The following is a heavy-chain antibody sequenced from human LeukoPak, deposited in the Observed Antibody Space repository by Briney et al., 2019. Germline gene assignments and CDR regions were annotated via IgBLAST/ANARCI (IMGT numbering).Heavy chain of an antibody. CDR3: ARLYSSSWFPFDY. J-gene: IGHJ4*02. CDR1: GYTFTGYY. D-gene: IGHD6-13*01. Sequence: ASVKVSCKASGYTFTGYYMHWVRQAPGRGLEWMGWINPNSGGTNYAQKFQGRVTMTRDTSISTAYMELSRLRSDDTAVYYCARLYSSSWFPFDYWGQGTLVTVSS. CDR2: INPNSGGT. V-gene: IGHV1-2*02.